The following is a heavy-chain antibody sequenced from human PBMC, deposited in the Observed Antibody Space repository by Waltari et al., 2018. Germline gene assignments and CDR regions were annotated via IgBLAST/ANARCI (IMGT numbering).Heavy chain of an antibody. CDR2: IYSGGST. V-gene: IGHV3-23*03. Sequence: EVQLLESGGGLVQPGGSLRLSCAASGFTFSSYAMSWVRQAPGKGLEWVSVIYSGGSTYYADSVKGRFTISRDNSKNTLYLQMNSLRAEDTAVYYCAKAEGYYYYYYMDGWGKGTTVTVSS. CDR1: GFTFSSYA. J-gene: IGHJ6*03. CDR3: AKAEGYYYYYYMDG.